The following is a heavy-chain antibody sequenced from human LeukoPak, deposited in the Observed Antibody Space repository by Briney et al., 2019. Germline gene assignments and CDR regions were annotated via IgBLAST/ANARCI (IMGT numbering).Heavy chain of an antibody. J-gene: IGHJ4*02. CDR1: GGTFSSYA. CDR3: ARDGGYYYDSSGYLY. CDR2: IIPILGIA. V-gene: IGHV1-69*04. D-gene: IGHD3-22*01. Sequence: SVKVSCKASGGTFSSYAISWVRQAPGQGLEWMGRIIPILGIANYAQKFQGRVTITADKSTSTAYMELSSLRSEDTAVYYCARDGGYYYDSSGYLYWGQGTLVTVSS.